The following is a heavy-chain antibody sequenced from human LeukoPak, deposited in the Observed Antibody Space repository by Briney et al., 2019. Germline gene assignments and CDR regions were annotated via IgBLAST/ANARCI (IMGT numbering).Heavy chain of an antibody. D-gene: IGHD3-16*01. J-gene: IGHJ4*02. V-gene: IGHV3-7*01. Sequence: GGSLRLSCAASGLTFSGQWMNWVRQAPGQGLEWVANRKYDGSEEYYADSVKGRFTISRDNAKNSLSLQMNYVRAGDTAIYYCAYTNHLTYRGQGALVTVSS. CDR3: AYTNHLTY. CDR1: GLTFSGQW. CDR2: RKYDGSEE.